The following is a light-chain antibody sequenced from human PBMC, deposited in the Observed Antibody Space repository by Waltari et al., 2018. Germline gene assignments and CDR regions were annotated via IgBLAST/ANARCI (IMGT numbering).Light chain of an antibody. CDR3: QQHGTLPAT. CDR2: RAS. Sequence: EIVLTQSPGTASLSQGERVTLSCRASQIVGSSSLAWYHQKPGQATRLVIYRASRRATCIPDMFSGSGSGTDFSLTISRLEPEDFAVYYCQQHGTLPATFGQGTKVEIK. V-gene: IGKV3-20*01. J-gene: IGKJ1*01. CDR1: QIVGSSS.